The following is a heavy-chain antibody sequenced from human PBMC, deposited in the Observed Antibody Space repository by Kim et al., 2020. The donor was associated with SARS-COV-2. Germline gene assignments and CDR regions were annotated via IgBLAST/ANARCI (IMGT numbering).Heavy chain of an antibody. Sequence: GGFLRLSCAASGFTFSSYGMHWVRQAPGKGLEWVAVIWYDGSNKYYADSVKGRFTISRDNSKNTLYLQMNSLRAEDTAVYYCARGAQQLVPYYYYYYGMDVWGQGTTVTVSS. CDR3: ARGAQQLVPYYYYYYGMDV. V-gene: IGHV3-33*01. D-gene: IGHD6-13*01. CDR1: GFTFSSYG. J-gene: IGHJ6*02. CDR2: IWYDGSNK.